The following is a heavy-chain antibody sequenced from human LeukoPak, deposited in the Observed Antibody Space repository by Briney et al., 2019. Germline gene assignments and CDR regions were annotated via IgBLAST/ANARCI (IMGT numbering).Heavy chain of an antibody. CDR2: IWHDGSNK. V-gene: IGHV3-33*06. J-gene: IGHJ4*02. D-gene: IGHD6-6*01. Sequence: PGGSLRLSCATSGFSFSSYAMHWVRQAPGKGLEWVAIIWHDGSNKYYAESVKGRFTISRDNSKTTLYLQMNSLRAEDTAVYYSAKDFYSSTSGGIVFWGQGTLVTVSS. CDR3: AKDFYSSTSGGIVF. CDR1: GFSFSSYA.